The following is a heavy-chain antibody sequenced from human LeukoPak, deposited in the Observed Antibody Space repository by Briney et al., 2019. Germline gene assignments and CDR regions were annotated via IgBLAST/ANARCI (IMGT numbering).Heavy chain of an antibody. Sequence: PSETLSLTCTVSGGSINSTIYYWGWIRQPSGKGLEWIGNIFYSGSTYYNPSLKSRVNISVDTSRNQFSLKLNSVTAADTAVFYCARLGCGTTGCSTMRAFDIWGQGTVVTVSS. V-gene: IGHV4-39*01. CDR1: GGSINSTIYY. CDR3: ARLGCGTTGCSTMRAFDI. CDR2: IFYSGST. J-gene: IGHJ3*02. D-gene: IGHD2-2*01.